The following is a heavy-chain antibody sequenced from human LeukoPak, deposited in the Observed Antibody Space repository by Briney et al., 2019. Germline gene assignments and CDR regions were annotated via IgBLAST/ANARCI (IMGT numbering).Heavy chain of an antibody. J-gene: IGHJ4*02. Sequence: PGRSLSLSCAASGFTFRNHGMHWIRQVPGKGLEWVADIWYDGSNQNYADSVKGRFTIARDKSKNMLYLQMNSLRDEDTAVYYCARDRSTRYFDYWGQGTLVTVSS. V-gene: IGHV3-33*01. CDR2: IWYDGSNQ. D-gene: IGHD1-1*01. CDR1: GFTFRNHG. CDR3: ARDRSTRYFDY.